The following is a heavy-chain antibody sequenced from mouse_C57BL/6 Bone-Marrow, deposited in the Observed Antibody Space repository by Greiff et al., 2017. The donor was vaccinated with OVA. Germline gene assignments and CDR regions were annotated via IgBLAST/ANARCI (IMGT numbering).Heavy chain of an antibody. J-gene: IGHJ1*03. Sequence: QVQLQQPGAELVMPGASVQLSCKASGYTFTSYWMHWVKQRPGQGLEWIGEIDPSDSCPNSNQKFKGKSTLTIDKYSSTAYMQLIRLASEDSAVYYCASEDYYGSRGDWYFDVWGTGTTVTVSS. CDR1: GYTFTSYW. CDR3: ASEDYYGSRGDWYFDV. D-gene: IGHD1-1*01. V-gene: IGHV1-69*01. CDR2: IDPSDSCP.